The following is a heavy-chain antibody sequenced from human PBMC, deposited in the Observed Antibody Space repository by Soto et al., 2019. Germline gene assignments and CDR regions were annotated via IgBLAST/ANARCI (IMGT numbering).Heavy chain of an antibody. CDR1: GGTFSSYA. V-gene: IGHV1-69*13. J-gene: IGHJ6*02. Sequence: GASVKVSCKASGGTFSSYAISWVRQAPGQGLEWMGGIIPIFGTANYAQKFQGRVTITADESTSTAYMELSSLRSEDTAVYYCARWGDTAMATGVVGAPRHYYYYGMDVWGQGTTVTVSS. CDR2: IIPIFGTA. CDR3: ARWGDTAMATGVVGAPRHYYYYGMDV. D-gene: IGHD5-18*01.